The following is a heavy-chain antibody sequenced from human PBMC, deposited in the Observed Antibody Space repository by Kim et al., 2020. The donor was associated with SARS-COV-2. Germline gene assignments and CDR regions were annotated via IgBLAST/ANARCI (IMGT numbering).Heavy chain of an antibody. D-gene: IGHD1-26*01. V-gene: IGHV3-33*06. CDR3: AKDYIVGATTHWFDP. J-gene: IGHJ5*02. Sequence: GGSLRLSCAASGFTFSSYGMHWVRQAPGKGLEWVAVIWYDGSNKYYADSVKGRFTISRDNSKNTLYLQMNSLRAEDTAVYYCAKDYIVGATTHWFDPWGQGTLVTVSS. CDR1: GFTFSSYG. CDR2: IWYDGSNK.